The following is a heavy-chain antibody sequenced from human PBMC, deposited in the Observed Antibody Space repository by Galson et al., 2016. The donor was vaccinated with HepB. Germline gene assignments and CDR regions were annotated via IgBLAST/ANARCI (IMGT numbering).Heavy chain of an antibody. D-gene: IGHD2-21*02. Sequence: SLRLSCAASGFNFDNYAVHWVRQAPGKGLEWVALSSPDEKYKYYADSVKGRFTISRDNSKNTLFLQMDSLRAEDTGLYYCTKGGRVTATQEYYFDYWGQGTLVTVSS. CDR1: GFNFDNYA. CDR2: SSPDEKYK. V-gene: IGHV3-30*18. J-gene: IGHJ4*02. CDR3: TKGGRVTATQEYYFDY.